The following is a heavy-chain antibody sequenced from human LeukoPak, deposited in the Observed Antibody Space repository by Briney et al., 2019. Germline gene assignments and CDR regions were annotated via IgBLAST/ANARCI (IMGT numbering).Heavy chain of an antibody. V-gene: IGHV3-23*02. Sequence: GGSLRLSCAASGFTISSYALRRDRQTPGKGLEWVSGISGSGGSTYYEESVRGRFTISRDKSNNTLHLQMNTLRADDTAIYYCVRGFSYGFDSWGQGTLVTVSS. CDR3: VRGFSYGFDS. CDR1: GFTISSYA. D-gene: IGHD5-18*01. J-gene: IGHJ4*02. CDR2: ISGSGGST.